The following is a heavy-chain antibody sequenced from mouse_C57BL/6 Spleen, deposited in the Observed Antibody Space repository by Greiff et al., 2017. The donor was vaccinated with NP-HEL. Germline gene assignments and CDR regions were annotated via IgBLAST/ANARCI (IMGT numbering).Heavy chain of an antibody. J-gene: IGHJ3*01. CDR3: AGHYYGSSPFAY. D-gene: IGHD1-1*01. CDR2: IYPRSGNT. Sequence: QVQLQQSGAELARPGASVKLSCKASGYTFTSYGISWVKQRTGQGLEWIGEIYPRSGNTYYNEKFKGKATLTADKSSSTAYMELRSLTSEDSAVYFCAGHYYGSSPFAYWGQGTLVTVSA. V-gene: IGHV1-81*01. CDR1: GYTFTSYG.